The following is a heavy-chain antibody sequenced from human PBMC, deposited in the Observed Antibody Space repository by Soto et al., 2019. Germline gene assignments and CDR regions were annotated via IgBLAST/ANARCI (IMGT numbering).Heavy chain of an antibody. V-gene: IGHV1-18*01. CDR2: ISAYNGNT. CDR3: AREERIQLWLGGYYYGMDV. CDR1: GYTFTSYG. Sequence: GASVKVSCKASGYTFTSYGISWVRQAPGQGLEWMGWISAYNGNTNYAQKLQGRVTMTTDTSTSTAYMELRSLRSDDTAVYYCAREERIQLWLGGYYYGMDVWGQGTTVTVSS. D-gene: IGHD5-18*01. J-gene: IGHJ6*02.